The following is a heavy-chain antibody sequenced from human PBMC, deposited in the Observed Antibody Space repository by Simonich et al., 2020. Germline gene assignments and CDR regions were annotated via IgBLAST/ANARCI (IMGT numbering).Heavy chain of an antibody. CDR3: ARTNTMRELDTMVRGVDYFDY. V-gene: IGHV1-69*06. J-gene: IGHJ4*02. Sequence: QVQLVQSGAEVKKPGSSVKVSCKASGGTFSSYAISWVRQAPGQGLEWMWRSIPIPGTANKAQKYQGRVTITADKSTSTAYMELSSLRSEDTAVYYCARTNTMRELDTMVRGVDYFDYWGQGTLVTVSS. D-gene: IGHD3-10*01. CDR1: GGTFSSYA. CDR2: SIPIPGTA.